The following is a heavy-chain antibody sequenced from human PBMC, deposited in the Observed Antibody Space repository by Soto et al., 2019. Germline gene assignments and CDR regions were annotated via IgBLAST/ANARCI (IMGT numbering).Heavy chain of an antibody. D-gene: IGHD3-22*01. V-gene: IGHV3-23*01. Sequence: PGGSLRLSCAASGFTFSSYAMSWVRQAPGKGLEWVSAISGSGGSTYYADSVKGRFTISRDNSKNTLYLQMNSLRAEDTAVYYWAPPQEAMIVVVPWGQGTLVTVSS. CDR2: ISGSGGST. J-gene: IGHJ5*02. CDR1: GFTFSSYA. CDR3: APPQEAMIVVVP.